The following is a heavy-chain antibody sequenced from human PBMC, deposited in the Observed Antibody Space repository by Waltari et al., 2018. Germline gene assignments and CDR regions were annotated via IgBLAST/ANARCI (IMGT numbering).Heavy chain of an antibody. V-gene: IGHV4-34*01. J-gene: IGHJ6*03. CDR3: ARMGLFTNLWYMDV. CDR2: INHSGST. Sequence: QVQLQQWGAGLLKPSETLSLTCAVYGGSFSGYYWSWIRQPPGKGLEWIGEINHSGSTNYNPSLKSRVTISVDTSKNQFSLKRSSVTAADTAVYYCARMGLFTNLWYMDVWGKGTTVTVSS. D-gene: IGHD3-22*01. CDR1: GGSFSGYY.